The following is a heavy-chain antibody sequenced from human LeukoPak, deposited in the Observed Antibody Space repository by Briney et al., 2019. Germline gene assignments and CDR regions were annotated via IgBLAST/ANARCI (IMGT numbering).Heavy chain of an antibody. J-gene: IGHJ4*02. Sequence: GGSLRLSCAASGFTFSSYTMSWVRQAPGKGLEWVSYISSSSSIIYNADSVKGRFTISRDNAKNSLYLQMNSLRVEDTAVYYCARGGRYGDFDFDYWGQGTLVTVSS. CDR3: ARGGRYGDFDFDY. V-gene: IGHV3-48*04. CDR1: GFTFSSYT. CDR2: ISSSSSII. D-gene: IGHD4-17*01.